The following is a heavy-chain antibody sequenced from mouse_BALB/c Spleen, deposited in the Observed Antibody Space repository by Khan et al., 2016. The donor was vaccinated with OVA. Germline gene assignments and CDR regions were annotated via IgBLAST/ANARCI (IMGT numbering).Heavy chain of an antibody. CDR3: ARLEPGFAY. Sequence: EVQLQESGPGLVKPSQSLSLTCTVTGYSITSDYAWNWIRQFPGNKLEWMGYISYIGSTSYNPSLKSRISITRDTSKNQFFLQLNSVTTEDTATYYCARLEPGFAYLGQGTLVTVSA. CDR2: ISYIGST. V-gene: IGHV3-2*02. CDR1: GYSITSDYA. J-gene: IGHJ3*01.